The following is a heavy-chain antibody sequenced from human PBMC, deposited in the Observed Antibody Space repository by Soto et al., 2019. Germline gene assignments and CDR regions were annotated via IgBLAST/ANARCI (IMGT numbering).Heavy chain of an antibody. CDR1: GFTFSSYS. Sequence: GGSLRLSCAASGFTFSSYSMNWVRQAPGKGLEWVSSISSSSSYIYYADSVKGRFTVSRDNAKNSLYLQMNSLRAEDTAVYYCARGGTIFRLVTPPLDFYGMDVWGQGTTVTVSS. D-gene: IGHD3-9*01. CDR2: ISSSSSYI. J-gene: IGHJ6*02. V-gene: IGHV3-21*01. CDR3: ARGGTIFRLVTPPLDFYGMDV.